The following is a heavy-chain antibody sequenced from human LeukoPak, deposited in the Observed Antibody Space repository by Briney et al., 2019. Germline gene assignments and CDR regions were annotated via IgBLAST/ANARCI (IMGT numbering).Heavy chain of an antibody. CDR1: GSSISSGHY. CDR3: ARGGDGTTTSDAFDI. V-gene: IGHV4-38-2*02. Sequence: SETLSLTCSVSGSSISSGHYWGWIRQSPGKGLEWIGYIYHSGSTDYNSSLKSRVTISEDTSKNQFSLKLNSVTAADTAVYYCARGGDGTTTSDAFDIWGQGTMVTVSS. CDR2: IYHSGST. D-gene: IGHD5-24*01. J-gene: IGHJ3*02.